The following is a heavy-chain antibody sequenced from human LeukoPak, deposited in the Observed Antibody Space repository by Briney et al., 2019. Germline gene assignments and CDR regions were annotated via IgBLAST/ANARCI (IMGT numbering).Heavy chain of an antibody. Sequence: GGCLRLSCAASGFTFSDYYMSWIRQAPETGLEWLSYTSPSSGTIYYTDSVKGRFTMSRDNAQNALYLEMNSLRAEDTAVYYCAREKKTEWTTGAFDMWGQGTMVIVSS. J-gene: IGHJ3*02. D-gene: IGHD3-3*01. CDR3: AREKKTEWTTGAFDM. CDR1: GFTFSDYY. V-gene: IGHV3-11*01. CDR2: TSPSSGTI.